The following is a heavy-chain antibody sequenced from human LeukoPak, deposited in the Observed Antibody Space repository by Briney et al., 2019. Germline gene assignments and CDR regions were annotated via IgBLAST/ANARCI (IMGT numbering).Heavy chain of an antibody. D-gene: IGHD1-14*01. V-gene: IGHV3-74*01. CDR2: INSDGSST. CDR1: GLTFSSNG. J-gene: IGHJ4*02. CDR3: ARVRYCDY. Sequence: GGSLSPPFAAPGLTFSSNGRNWVPQAPGKGLVWVSRINSDGSSTNYADSVKGRFTISRDNAKNTLYLQMNRLRAEDTAVYYCARVRYCDYWGQGTLVTVSS.